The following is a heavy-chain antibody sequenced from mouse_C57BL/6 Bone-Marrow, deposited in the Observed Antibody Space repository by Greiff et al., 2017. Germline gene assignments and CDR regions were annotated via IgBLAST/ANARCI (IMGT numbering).Heavy chain of an antibody. CDR3: ARPMTLSY. J-gene: IGHJ3*01. V-gene: IGHV2-2*01. CDR2: IWSGGST. Sequence: VQLVESGPGLVQPSQSLSITCTASGFSLTSYGVHWVRQSPGKGLEWLGVIWSGGSTDYNAAVISRLSISKDNSKSQVFFKMNSLQADDTAIYYCARPMTLSYWGQGTLDTVSA. CDR1: GFSLTSYG. D-gene: IGHD2-3*01.